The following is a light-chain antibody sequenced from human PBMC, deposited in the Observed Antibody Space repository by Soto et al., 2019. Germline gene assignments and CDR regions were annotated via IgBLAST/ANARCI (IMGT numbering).Light chain of an antibody. CDR3: SSYAGSNNSDV. J-gene: IGLJ1*01. V-gene: IGLV2-8*01. Sequence: QSVPTQPPSASGSPGQSVTISCTGTSSDVGGYNYVSWYQQHPGKAPKLMIYEVSKRPSGVPDRFSGSKSGNTASLTVSGLQAEDEADYYCSSYAGSNNSDVFGTGTKVTVL. CDR2: EVS. CDR1: SSDVGGYNY.